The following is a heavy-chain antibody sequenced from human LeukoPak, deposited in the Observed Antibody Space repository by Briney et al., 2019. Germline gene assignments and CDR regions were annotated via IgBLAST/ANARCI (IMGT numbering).Heavy chain of an antibody. CDR1: GYTFTSYG. CDR3: ARRLNVVVPAAMSALDY. CDR2: ISAYNGNT. J-gene: IGHJ4*02. Sequence: ASVKVSCQASGYTFTSYGISWVRQAPGQGLEWMGWISAYNGNTNYAQKLQDRVTMTTDTSTSTAYMYLRSLRSDDTAAYYCARRLNVVVPAAMSALDYWGQGTLVTVSS. D-gene: IGHD2-2*01. V-gene: IGHV1-18*01.